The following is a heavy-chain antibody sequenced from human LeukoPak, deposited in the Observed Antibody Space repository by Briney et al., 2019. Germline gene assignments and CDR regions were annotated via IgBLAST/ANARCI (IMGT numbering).Heavy chain of an antibody. CDR1: GFTFNSYG. Sequence: PGGSLRLSCAASGFTFNSYGMHWVRQAPGKGLEWVSLIWFDGSNKFYGDSVKGRFTISRDNSKNTVYLQMGNLRAEDTAMYFCAKKGDYKNYDYWGQGALVIVSS. D-gene: IGHD4-11*01. CDR2: IWFDGSNK. J-gene: IGHJ4*02. V-gene: IGHV3-33*06. CDR3: AKKGDYKNYDY.